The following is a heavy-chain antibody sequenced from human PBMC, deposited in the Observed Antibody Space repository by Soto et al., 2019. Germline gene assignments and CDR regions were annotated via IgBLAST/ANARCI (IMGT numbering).Heavy chain of an antibody. CDR2: ISWNSGRI. CDR1: GFTFDDYA. D-gene: IGHD6-13*01. V-gene: IGHV3-9*01. J-gene: IGHJ1*01. Sequence: EVQLVESGGGLVQPGRSLRLSCAGSGFTFDDYAMHWVRQAPGKGLEWVSAISWNSGRIDYADSVKGRFTISRDNAKVCLYLQMNDLRAEDTALYYCAKDIGLYSSRLFLHWGQGTVVTVSS. CDR3: AKDIGLYSSRLFLH.